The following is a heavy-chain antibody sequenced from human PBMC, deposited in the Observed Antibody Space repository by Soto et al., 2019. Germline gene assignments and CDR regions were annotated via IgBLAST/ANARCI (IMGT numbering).Heavy chain of an antibody. CDR1: GFTFSSYS. Sequence: GGSLRLSCAASGFTFSSYSMNWVRQAPGKGLEWVSSISSSSSYIYYADSVKGRFTISRDNAKNSLYLQMNSLRAEDTAVYYWARDLVRDSGGYVNWGQGTLVTVSS. J-gene: IGHJ4*02. V-gene: IGHV3-21*01. D-gene: IGHD3-22*01. CDR3: ARDLVRDSGGYVN. CDR2: ISSSSSYI.